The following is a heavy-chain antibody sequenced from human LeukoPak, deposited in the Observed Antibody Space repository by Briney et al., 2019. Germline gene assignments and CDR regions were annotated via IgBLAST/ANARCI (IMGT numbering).Heavy chain of an antibody. J-gene: IGHJ4*02. CDR2: IYHSGNT. Sequence: SETLSLTCAVSGGLISSGGYSWGWIRQPPGKGLEWIGYIYHSGNTYYNPSLKSRITISIDRSMNQFSLKLSSVTAADTAVYYCARSYDIWTSAPAYWGQGTLVTVSS. D-gene: IGHD3-9*01. CDR1: GGLISSGGYS. CDR3: ARSYDIWTSAPAY. V-gene: IGHV4-30-2*01.